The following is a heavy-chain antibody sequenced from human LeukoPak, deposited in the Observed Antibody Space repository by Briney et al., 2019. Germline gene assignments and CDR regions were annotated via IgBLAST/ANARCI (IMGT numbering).Heavy chain of an antibody. CDR2: IYYSGST. CDR3: ARDPGDYNHDWYFDL. CDR1: GGSISSYY. Sequence: PSETLSLTCTVSGGSISSYYWSWIRQPPGKGLEWIGYIYYSGSTNYNPSLKSRVTISVDTSKNQFSLRLSSVTAADAAVYYCARDPGDYNHDWYFDLWGRGTLVTVSS. J-gene: IGHJ2*01. D-gene: IGHD4-17*01. V-gene: IGHV4-59*12.